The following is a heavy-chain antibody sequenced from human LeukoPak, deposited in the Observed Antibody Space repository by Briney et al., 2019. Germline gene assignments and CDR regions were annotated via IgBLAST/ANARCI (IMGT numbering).Heavy chain of an antibody. CDR3: ARRWDSSSFAY. CDR1: GGSFSNYG. CDR2: IITILDIP. Sequence: GASVKVSCKASGGSFSNYGITWVRQAPGQGLEWMGRIITILDIPNYAQKFQGRVTITLDKSTITIFMELSSLRSEDTAMYYCARRWDSSSFAYWGQGTLVTVSS. V-gene: IGHV1-69*04. D-gene: IGHD6-13*01. J-gene: IGHJ4*02.